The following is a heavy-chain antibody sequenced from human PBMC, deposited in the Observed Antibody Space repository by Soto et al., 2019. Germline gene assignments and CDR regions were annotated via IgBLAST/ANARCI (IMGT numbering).Heavy chain of an antibody. V-gene: IGHV1-18*01. D-gene: IGHD6-19*01. J-gene: IGHJ6*02. CDR1: GYTFTSYG. CDR3: ARDVAVAGNCYYYGMDV. CDR2: ISAYNGNT. Sequence: QVQLVQSGAEVKKPGASVKVSCKASGYTFTSYGISWVRQAPGQGLEWMGWISAYNGNTNYAQKLQGRVTMTTDTTTSTAYMELRSLRSDDTAVYYCARDVAVAGNCYYYGMDVWGQGTTVTVSS.